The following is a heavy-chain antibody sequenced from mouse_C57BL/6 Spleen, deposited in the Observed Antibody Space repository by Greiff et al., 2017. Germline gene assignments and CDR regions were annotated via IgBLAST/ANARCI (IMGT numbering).Heavy chain of an antibody. V-gene: IGHV2-2*01. J-gene: IGHJ4*01. D-gene: IGHD1-1*01. CDR3: ARKGDYYGTPAMDY. Sequence: VQGVESGPGLVQPSQSLSITCTVSGFSLTSYGVHWVRQSPGKGLEWLGVIWSGGSTDYNAAFISRLSISKDNSKSQVFFKMNSLQADDTAIYYCARKGDYYGTPAMDYWGQGTSVTVSS. CDR2: IWSGGST. CDR1: GFSLTSYG.